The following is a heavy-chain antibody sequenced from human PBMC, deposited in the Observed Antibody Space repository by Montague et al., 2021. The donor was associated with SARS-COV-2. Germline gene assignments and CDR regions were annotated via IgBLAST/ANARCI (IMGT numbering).Heavy chain of an antibody. Sequence: CAISGDSVSSNSAAWNWIRQSPSEGLEWLGRTYYRSKWYTDYAPSAKTRITITPDTSNNQFSLHLNSVTPGDTAVYYCAREGTVPGPRGIYFDDWGQGTLVTVSS. D-gene: IGHD1-1*01. V-gene: IGHV6-1*01. CDR3: AREGTVPGPRGIYFDD. CDR1: GDSVSSNSAA. J-gene: IGHJ4*02. CDR2: TYYRSKWYT.